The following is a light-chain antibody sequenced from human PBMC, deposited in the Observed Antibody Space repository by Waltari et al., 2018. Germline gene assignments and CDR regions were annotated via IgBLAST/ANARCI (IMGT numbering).Light chain of an antibody. CDR1: SSDVGGSNY. CDR2: NVS. V-gene: IGLV2-11*01. Sequence: QSALTQPRSLSGPPRQSVTTSCTGTSSDVGGSNYVSWYQQYPGRAPKVVIYNVSKRPSGVPERFSGSKSGNTASLTISGLQAEDEADYYCCSYAGNYLRVFGGGTRLTVL. J-gene: IGLJ3*02. CDR3: CSYAGNYLRV.